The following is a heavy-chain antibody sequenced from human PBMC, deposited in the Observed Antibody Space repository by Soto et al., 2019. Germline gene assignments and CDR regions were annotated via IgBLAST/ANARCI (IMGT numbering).Heavy chain of an antibody. CDR2: INTYNGMT. J-gene: IGHJ4*02. CDR3: AKSPRGEMATD. D-gene: IGHD5-12*01. Sequence: QVQLVQPGGEVKKPGASVTVSCKASGYTFINYHITWVRQAPGQGLEWMAWINTYNGMTDYAKRFQGRVTMTRDTSTSTAYMELRNLGSDDTVVYFCAKSPRGEMATDWGQGTLVTVSS. CDR1: GYTFINYH. V-gene: IGHV1-18*01.